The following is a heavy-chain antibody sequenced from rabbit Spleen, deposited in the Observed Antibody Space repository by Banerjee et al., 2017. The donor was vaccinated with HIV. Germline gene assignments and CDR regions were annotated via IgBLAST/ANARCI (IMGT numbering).Heavy chain of an antibody. CDR3: ARDSGTSFSSYGMDL. CDR1: GVSFSFNSY. J-gene: IGHJ6*01. Sequence: QSLEESGGDLVKPGASLTLTCTASGVSFSFNSYMCWVRQAPGKGLEWIACIDTGNSGFTYFASWAKGRFTISKTSSTTVTLQMTSLTAGDTATYFCARDSGTSFSSYGMDLWGPGTLVTVS. D-gene: IGHD8-1*01. CDR2: IDTGNSGFT. V-gene: IGHV1S40*01.